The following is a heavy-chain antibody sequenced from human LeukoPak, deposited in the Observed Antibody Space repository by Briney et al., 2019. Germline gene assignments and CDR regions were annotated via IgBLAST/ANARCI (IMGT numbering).Heavy chain of an antibody. CDR2: IHIGDTT. Sequence: GGSLRLSCEASGFTDSPIFMGWVRQAPGKGLEWVSIIHIGDTTYYSDSVNGRFTISRDKFKNSLYLQMNSLRAEDTAVYYCAKERGGDWGQGTLVTVSS. CDR1: GFTDSPIF. D-gene: IGHD2-21*01. J-gene: IGHJ4*02. CDR3: AKERGGD. V-gene: IGHV3-53*01.